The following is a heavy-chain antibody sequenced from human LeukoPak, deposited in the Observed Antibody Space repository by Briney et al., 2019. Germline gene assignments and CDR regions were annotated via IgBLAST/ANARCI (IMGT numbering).Heavy chain of an antibody. D-gene: IGHD4-11*01. Sequence: PSQTLSLTCAVSGGSISSSGYSRSWIRQPPGKGLEWIGYIYHSGGTYYNPSLKSRVTISVDRSSNQFSLKLTSVTAADTAVYYCARTVTTTHFDYWGQGTLVTVSS. CDR3: ARTVTTTHFDY. CDR2: IYHSGGT. V-gene: IGHV4-30-2*01. J-gene: IGHJ4*02. CDR1: GGSISSSGYS.